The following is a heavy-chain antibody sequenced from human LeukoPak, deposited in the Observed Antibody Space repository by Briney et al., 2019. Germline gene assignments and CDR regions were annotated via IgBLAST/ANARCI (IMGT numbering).Heavy chain of an antibody. J-gene: IGHJ5*02. V-gene: IGHV1-2*02. CDR2: INPNSGGT. CDR3: ARDKQPHIVGAKGAGWFDP. D-gene: IGHD1-26*01. Sequence: GASVKVSRKASGYTFTGYYMHWVRQAPGQGLEWMGWINPNSGGTNYAQKFQGRVTMTRDTSISTAYMELSRLRSDDTAVYYCARDKQPHIVGAKGAGWFDPWGQGTLVTVSS. CDR1: GYTFTGYY.